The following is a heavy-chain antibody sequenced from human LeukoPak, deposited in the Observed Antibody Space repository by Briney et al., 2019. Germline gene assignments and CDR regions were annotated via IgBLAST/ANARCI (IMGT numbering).Heavy chain of an antibody. CDR1: GLTLSNYY. CDR3: ASDISNKGFDY. V-gene: IGHV3-11*04. D-gene: IGHD3-3*02. Sequence: GGSLRLSCAASGLTLSNYYMSWIRQAPGKGLEWVSYISNIGSTTHHADSVKGRFTISRDNAKNSLYLQMNSLRAEDTAVNYCASDISNKGFDYWGQGTLVTVSS. CDR2: ISNIGSTT. J-gene: IGHJ4*02.